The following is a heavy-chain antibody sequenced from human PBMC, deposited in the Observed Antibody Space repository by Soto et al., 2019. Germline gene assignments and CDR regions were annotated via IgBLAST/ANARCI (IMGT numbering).Heavy chain of an antibody. V-gene: IGHV3-74*01. Sequence: EVQLVESGGGSVQPGGSLRLSCAASGFTFRSYFMAWVRQAPGKGLVLVSQVTGDGRTTNYADSVRGRFTISRDNAKNTLSLQMNSLRDEDTASYYCARENWYSMDVWGQGTTVTVSS. D-gene: IGHD1-20*01. J-gene: IGHJ6*02. CDR3: ARENWYSMDV. CDR2: VTGDGRTT. CDR1: GFTFRSYF.